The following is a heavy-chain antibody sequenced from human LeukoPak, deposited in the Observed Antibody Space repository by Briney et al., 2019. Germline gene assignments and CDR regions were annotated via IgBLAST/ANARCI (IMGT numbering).Heavy chain of an antibody. CDR1: GGSISSSSYY. V-gene: IGHV4-39*01. Sequence: SETLSLTCTVSGGSISSSSYYWGWIRQPPGKGLEWIGSIYYSGSTYYNPSLKSRVTISVDTSKNQFSLLLNSVTPEDTAVYFSGRAEHDWGPEYWGQGTLVTVSS. J-gene: IGHJ4*02. CDR3: GRAEHDWGPEY. CDR2: IYYSGST. D-gene: IGHD3-9*01.